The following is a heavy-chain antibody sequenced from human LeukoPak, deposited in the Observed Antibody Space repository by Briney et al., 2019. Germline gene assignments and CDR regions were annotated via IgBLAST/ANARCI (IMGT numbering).Heavy chain of an antibody. CDR3: ARSYDSSGYCTDY. CDR1: GYSFTSYW. V-gene: IGHV5-51*01. D-gene: IGHD3-22*01. CDR2: IYPGDSDT. Sequence: GESLKISCKGSGYSFTSYWIGWVRPLTGKGLEWMGIIYPGDSDTRYSPSFQGQVTISADKSISTAYLQWSSLKASDTAMYYCARSYDSSGYCTDYWGQGTLVTVSS. J-gene: IGHJ4*02.